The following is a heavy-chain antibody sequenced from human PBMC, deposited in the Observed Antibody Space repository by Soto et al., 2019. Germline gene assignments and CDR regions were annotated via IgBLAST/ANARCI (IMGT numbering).Heavy chain of an antibody. CDR1: GGPLSGYY. Sequence: QVQLQEWGGGLLKPSETLSLTCAVYGGPLSGYYWSWIRQSPGKGLEWIGEINHNGITNSSPSLKSRVTISIDTSKSQFSLTLISVPAADTAVYYCAREGVVPAGPLYYFDYWGQGALVTVSS. CDR2: INHNGIT. CDR3: AREGVVPAGPLYYFDY. D-gene: IGHD2-15*01. V-gene: IGHV4-34*01. J-gene: IGHJ4*02.